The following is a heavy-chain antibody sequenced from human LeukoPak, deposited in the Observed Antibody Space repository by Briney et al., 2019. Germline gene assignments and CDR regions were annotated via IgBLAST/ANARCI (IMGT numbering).Heavy chain of an antibody. CDR1: GVSFSSHY. CDR3: ATIKRGSIFGYFDF. D-gene: IGHD5-18*01. Sequence: PSETLSLTCSVSGVSFSSHYWSWIRQPPGRGLEWIGYMFDSKNTKDNPSLKSRITLSADTSKNQFSLRLNSVTAADTAVYYCATIKRGSIFGYFDFWGQGILVTVSS. V-gene: IGHV4-59*11. CDR2: MFDSKNT. J-gene: IGHJ4*02.